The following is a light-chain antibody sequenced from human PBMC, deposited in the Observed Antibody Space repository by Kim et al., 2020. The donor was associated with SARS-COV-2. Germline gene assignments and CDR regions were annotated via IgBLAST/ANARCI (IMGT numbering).Light chain of an antibody. J-gene: IGKJ2*01. V-gene: IGKV1-5*01. CDR3: QQYNTYSYT. CDR1: QSFSTW. CDR2: DAS. Sequence: SASVGDRGTITCRASQSFSTWLAWYQQKPGKAPKVLIYDASSLETGVPSRFSGSESGTEFTLTISSLQPDDFATYYCQQYNTYSYTFGQGTKLEI.